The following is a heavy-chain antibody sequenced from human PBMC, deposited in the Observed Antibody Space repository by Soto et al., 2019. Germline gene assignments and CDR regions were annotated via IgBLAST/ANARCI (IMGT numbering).Heavy chain of an antibody. CDR3: ARDLSSSWYLGQTFDP. D-gene: IGHD6-13*01. CDR1: GGSVSSGSYY. CDR2: IYYSGST. Sequence: QVQLQESGPGLVKPSETLSLTCTVSGGSVSSGSYYWSWIRQPPGKGLEWIGYIYYSGSTNYNPPLKSRVTISVDTSKNQFSLKLSSVTAADTAVYYCARDLSSSWYLGQTFDPWGQGTLVTVSS. J-gene: IGHJ5*02. V-gene: IGHV4-61*01.